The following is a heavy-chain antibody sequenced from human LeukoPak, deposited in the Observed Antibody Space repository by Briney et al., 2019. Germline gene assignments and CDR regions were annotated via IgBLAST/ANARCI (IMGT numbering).Heavy chain of an antibody. V-gene: IGHV1-2*02. J-gene: IGHJ4*02. Sequence: GDSVKVSCKASGYTFSGTGWYLYWLRQAPGQGLECMGWIYPYTGATHYAQKFHGRVAMTRDTSISTAYMELSRLRPDDTAVYYCARDGPAQMVDFDYWGQGTLVTVSS. D-gene: IGHD3-10*01. CDR2: IYPYTGAT. CDR3: ARDGPAQMVDFDY. CDR1: GYTFSGTGWY.